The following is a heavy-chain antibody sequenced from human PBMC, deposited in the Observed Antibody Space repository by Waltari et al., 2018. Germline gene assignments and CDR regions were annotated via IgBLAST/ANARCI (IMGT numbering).Heavy chain of an antibody. CDR1: GYSISRGYY. Sequence: QVQLQESGPGLVKPSETLSLTCAVSGYSISRGYYWGWIRQPPGKGLEWIGSIYHSGSTYYNPSLKSRVTISVDTSKNQFSLKLSSVTAADTAVYYCARLSSSWYSDYWGQGTLVTVSS. J-gene: IGHJ4*02. D-gene: IGHD6-13*01. CDR3: ARLSSSWYSDY. CDR2: IYHSGST. V-gene: IGHV4-38-2*01.